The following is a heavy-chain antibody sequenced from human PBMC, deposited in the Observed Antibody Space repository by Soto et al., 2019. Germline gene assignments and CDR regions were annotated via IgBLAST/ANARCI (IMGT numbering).Heavy chain of an antibody. CDR3: ARDGVTMVRGAYDY. V-gene: IGHV3-30-3*01. Sequence: QVQLVESGRGVVQPGRSLRLSCAASGFTFSSYAMHWVRQAPGKGLEWVAVISYDGSNKYYADSVKGRFTISRDNSKNTLYLQMNSLRAEDTAVYYCARDGVTMVRGAYDYWGQGTLVTVSS. J-gene: IGHJ4*02. D-gene: IGHD3-10*01. CDR2: ISYDGSNK. CDR1: GFTFSSYA.